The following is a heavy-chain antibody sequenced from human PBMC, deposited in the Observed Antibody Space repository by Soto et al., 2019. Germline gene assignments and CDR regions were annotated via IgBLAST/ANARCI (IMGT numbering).Heavy chain of an antibody. J-gene: IGHJ4*02. D-gene: IGHD6-19*01. CDR3: ARQRIAVAGNYENYFDY. V-gene: IGHV4-39*01. CDR1: GGSISSRSYY. CDR2: IYYRGST. Sequence: QLQLQESGPGLVKPSETLSLTCTVSGGSISSRSYYWGWIRQPPGKGLEWIGSIYYRGSTYYNPSLKSRVAISVDTSKKQFSLKLSSVTAADTAVYYCARQRIAVAGNYENYFDYWGQGTLVTVSS.